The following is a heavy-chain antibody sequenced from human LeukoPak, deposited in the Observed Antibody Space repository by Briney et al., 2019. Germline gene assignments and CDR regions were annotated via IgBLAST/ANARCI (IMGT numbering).Heavy chain of an antibody. V-gene: IGHV4-30-4*01. CDR3: ASYYYDSSGYYLNDAFDI. Sequence: KPSQTLSLTCTVSGGSISSGDYYWSWIRQPPGKGLEWIGYIYYSGSTYYNPSLKSRVTISVDTSKNQFSQKLSSVTAADTAVYYCASYYYDSSGYYLNDAFDIWGQGTMVTVSS. J-gene: IGHJ3*02. CDR1: GGSISSGDYY. CDR2: IYYSGST. D-gene: IGHD3-22*01.